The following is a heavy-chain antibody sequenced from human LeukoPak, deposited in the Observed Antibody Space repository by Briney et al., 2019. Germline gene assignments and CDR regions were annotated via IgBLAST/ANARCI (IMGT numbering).Heavy chain of an antibody. Sequence: PGGSLRLSCSASGFTFSSYAMHWVRQAPGKGLEYVSAISSNGGSTYYADSVKGRFTISRDNSKNTLYLQMSSLRAEDTAVYYCVKDLAYTLVVGRYYFDYWGQGTLVTVSS. D-gene: IGHD3-22*01. V-gene: IGHV3-64D*06. CDR2: ISSNGGST. CDR3: VKDLAYTLVVGRYYFDY. CDR1: GFTFSSYA. J-gene: IGHJ4*02.